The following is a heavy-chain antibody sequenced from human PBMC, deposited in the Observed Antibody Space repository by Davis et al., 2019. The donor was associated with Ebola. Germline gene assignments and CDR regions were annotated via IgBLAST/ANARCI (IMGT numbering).Heavy chain of an antibody. CDR2: VYYSGST. CDR1: GASISTSSFY. CDR3: ARHEVLWFGELLFSLSWNWFDP. J-gene: IGHJ5*02. Sequence: SETLSLTCTVSGASISTSSFYWAWIRQPPGKGLEWIGTVYYSGSTYYNPSLKSRVTISVDTSKNQFSLKLSSVTAADTAVYYCARHEVLWFGELLFSLSWNWFDPWGQGTLVTVSS. V-gene: IGHV4-39*01. D-gene: IGHD3-10*01.